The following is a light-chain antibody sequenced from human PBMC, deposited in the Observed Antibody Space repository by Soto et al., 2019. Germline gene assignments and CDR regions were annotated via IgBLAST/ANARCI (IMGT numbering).Light chain of an antibody. V-gene: IGKV3D-20*01. CDR3: QLYGDSPPYT. CDR2: GAS. CDR1: QSVPATS. J-gene: IGKJ2*01. Sequence: EIVLTQSPGTLSLSPGERVTLSCGASQSVPATSIAWYQHRPGLPPRLLVDGASRRATGIPNRFSGGGSHLIISRLEPEDFAVYYCQLYGDSPPYTFGQGTKVDIK.